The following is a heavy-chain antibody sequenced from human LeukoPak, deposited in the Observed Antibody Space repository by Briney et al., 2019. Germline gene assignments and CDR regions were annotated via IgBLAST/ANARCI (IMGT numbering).Heavy chain of an antibody. D-gene: IGHD1-1*01. Sequence: GGSLRLSCAASGFTFSSYAMSWVRQAPGKGLEWVSAISGSGGSTYYADSVKGRFTISRDNAKNLLYLQMNSLRAEDTAIYYCARDPGTTVDYWGQGTLVTVSS. CDR3: ARDPGTTVDY. CDR2: ISGSGGST. J-gene: IGHJ4*02. CDR1: GFTFSSYA. V-gene: IGHV3-23*01.